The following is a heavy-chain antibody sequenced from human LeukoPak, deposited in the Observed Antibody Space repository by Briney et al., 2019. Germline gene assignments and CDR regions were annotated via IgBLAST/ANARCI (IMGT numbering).Heavy chain of an antibody. CDR3: TRVLSGGGCIDY. D-gene: IGHD3-16*01. CDR2: IRSKAYGGTT. CDR1: GFTFGDYA. Sequence: PGGSLRLSCTASGFTFGDYAMSWVRQAPGKGLEWAGFIRSKAYGGTTEYAASVKGRFTISRDDSKSIAYLQMNSLKTEDTAVYYCTRVLSGGGCIDYWGQGTLVTVSS. V-gene: IGHV3-49*04. J-gene: IGHJ4*02.